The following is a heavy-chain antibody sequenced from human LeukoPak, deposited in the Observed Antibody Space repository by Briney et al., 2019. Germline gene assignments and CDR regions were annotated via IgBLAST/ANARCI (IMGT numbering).Heavy chain of an antibody. V-gene: IGHV3-7*01. CDR2: IKQDGSEK. Sequence: GGPLRLSCAASGFTFNSYWMHWVRQAPGKGLEWVANIKQDGSEKYYVDSVKGRFTISRDNAKNSVYLQMNSLRAEDTAVHYCARQLGGSGSYWGQGTLVTVSS. D-gene: IGHD3-10*01. J-gene: IGHJ4*02. CDR3: ARQLGGSGSY. CDR1: GFTFNSYW.